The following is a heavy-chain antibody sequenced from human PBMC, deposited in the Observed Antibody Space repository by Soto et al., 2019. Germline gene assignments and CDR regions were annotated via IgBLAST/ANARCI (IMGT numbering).Heavy chain of an antibody. D-gene: IGHD2-21*01. V-gene: IGHV3-23*01. J-gene: IGHJ3*02. CDR1: GFMFNNSA. CDR2: VSDNGGSRGGT. CDR3: ARAKAVVIAALDI. Sequence: LRLSCKASGFMFNNSAMTWVRQAPGQGPQWVASVSDNGGSRGGTYYADSVKGRFTISRDNSKNTLYLQLDSLTGADTAVYYCARAKAVVIAALDIWGQGTMVTVSS.